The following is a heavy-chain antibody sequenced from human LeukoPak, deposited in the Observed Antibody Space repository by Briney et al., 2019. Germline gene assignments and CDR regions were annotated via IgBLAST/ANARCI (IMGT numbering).Heavy chain of an antibody. D-gene: IGHD6-6*01. CDR2: ISSSSYI. CDR1: GFTFSSYS. V-gene: IGHV3-21*01. J-gene: IGHJ5*02. CDR3: ARSRGSSSYWFDP. Sequence: GGSLRLSCAASGFTFSSYSMNWVRQAPGEGLEWVSSISSSSYIYYADSVKGRFTISRDNAKNSLYLQMNSLRAEDTAVYYCARSRGSSSYWFDPWGQGTLVTVSS.